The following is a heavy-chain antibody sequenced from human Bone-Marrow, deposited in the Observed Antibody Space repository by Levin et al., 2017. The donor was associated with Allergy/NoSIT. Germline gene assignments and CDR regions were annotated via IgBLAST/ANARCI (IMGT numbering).Heavy chain of an antibody. CDR2: ISSSGSTI. D-gene: IGHD4-17*01. V-gene: IGHV3-48*03. J-gene: IGHJ3*02. CDR3: AREDYGDTHAVGDAFDI. CDR1: GFTFSSYE. Sequence: PGASVKVSCAASGFTFSSYEMNWVRQAPGKGLEWVSYISSSGSTIYYADSVKGRFTISRDNAKNSLYLQMNSLRAEDTAVYYCAREDYGDTHAVGDAFDIWGQGTMVTVSS.